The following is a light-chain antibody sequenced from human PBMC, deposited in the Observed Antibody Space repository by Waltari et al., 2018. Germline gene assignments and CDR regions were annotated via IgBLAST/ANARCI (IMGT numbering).Light chain of an antibody. V-gene: IGKV1-5*03. J-gene: IGKJ3*01. CDR3: QQYNTYSQFT. CDR1: QSISYW. Sequence: DIQMTQSPSTLSAFVGDRVNITCRASQSISYWLAWLQQKPGTAPKLLIYKATNLQSGVPSRFSGSGSGTEFTLTISSLQPDDFATYYCQQYNTYSQFTFGPGTKLDIK. CDR2: KAT.